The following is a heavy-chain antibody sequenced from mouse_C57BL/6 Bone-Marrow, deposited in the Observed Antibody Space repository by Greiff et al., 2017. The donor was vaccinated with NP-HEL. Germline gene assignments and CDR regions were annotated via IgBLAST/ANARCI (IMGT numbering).Heavy chain of an antibody. J-gene: IGHJ1*03. V-gene: IGHV3-8*01. CDR1: GYSIPSDY. Sequence: EVKVVESGPGLAKPSQTLSLTCSVTGYSIPSDYWNWIRKFPGNKLAYMGYISYSGSTYYNPSLKSRISITRDTSKNQYYLQLNSVPTEDTATYYCARDAKLRNWYFDVWGTGTTVTVAS. CDR3: ARDAKLRNWYFDV. D-gene: IGHD1-1*01. CDR2: ISYSGST.